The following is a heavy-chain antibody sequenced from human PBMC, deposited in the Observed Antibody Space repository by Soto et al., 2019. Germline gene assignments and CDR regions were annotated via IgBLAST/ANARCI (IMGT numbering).Heavy chain of an antibody. Sequence: GGSLRLSCAASGFTFSSYAMSWVRQAPGKGLEWVSAISGSGGSTYYADSVKGRFTISRDNSKNTLYLRMNSLRAEDTAVYYCAKEVRHYDILTGYRTHFDYWGQGTLVTVSS. J-gene: IGHJ4*02. CDR3: AKEVRHYDILTGYRTHFDY. CDR1: GFTFSSYA. D-gene: IGHD3-9*01. V-gene: IGHV3-23*01. CDR2: ISGSGGST.